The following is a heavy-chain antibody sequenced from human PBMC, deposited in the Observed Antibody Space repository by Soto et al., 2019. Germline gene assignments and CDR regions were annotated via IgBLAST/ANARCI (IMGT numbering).Heavy chain of an antibody. J-gene: IGHJ4*02. CDR2: ISGGGGST. D-gene: IGHD6-6*01. V-gene: IGHV3-23*01. Sequence: PGGSLRLSCAASGFTFSNYGMSWVRQAPGKGLEWVSAISGGGGSTYYADSVKGRFSISRDNSKNTLYLQMNSLRDEDTAVYYCAKQVRGTGSSSNYFDSWGQGTLVTVSS. CDR3: AKQVRGTGSSSNYFDS. CDR1: GFTFSNYG.